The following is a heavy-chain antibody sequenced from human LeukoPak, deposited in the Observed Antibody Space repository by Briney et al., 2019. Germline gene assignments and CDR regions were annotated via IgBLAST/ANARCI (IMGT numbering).Heavy chain of an antibody. V-gene: IGHV5-51*01. D-gene: IGHD3-22*01. CDR1: GYSFTSYW. CDR2: IYPGDSDT. J-gene: IGHJ4*02. CDR3: AKMQDSSGYDPSD. Sequence: GESLKISCKGSGYSFTSYWIGWVRQMPGKGLEWMAIIYPGDSDTRYSPSFQGQVTISADKSISTAYLQWSSLKASDTAIYYCAKMQDSSGYDPSDWGQGTLVTVSS.